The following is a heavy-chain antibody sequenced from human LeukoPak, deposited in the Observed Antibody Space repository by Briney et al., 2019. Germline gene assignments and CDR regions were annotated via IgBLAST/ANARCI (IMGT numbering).Heavy chain of an antibody. Sequence: SETLSLTCTVSGYSISSGYYWGWIRQPPGKGLEWIGSIYYSGSTYYNPSLKSRVTISVDTSKNQFSLKLSSVTAADTAVYYCARHAIGYCSSTSCLGAFDIWGQGTMVTVSS. CDR2: IYYSGST. V-gene: IGHV4-38-2*02. CDR3: ARHAIGYCSSTSCLGAFDI. D-gene: IGHD2-2*01. J-gene: IGHJ3*02. CDR1: GYSISSGYY.